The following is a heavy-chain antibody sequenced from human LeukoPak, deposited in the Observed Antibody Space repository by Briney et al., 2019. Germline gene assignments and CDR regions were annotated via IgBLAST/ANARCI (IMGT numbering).Heavy chain of an antibody. CDR1: GLTFSSYS. J-gene: IGHJ6*02. V-gene: IGHV3-21*01. D-gene: IGHD3-10*01. CDR2: ISSSSSYI. Sequence: PGGSLRLSCAASGLTFSSYSMNWVRQAPGKGLEWVSSISSSSSYIYYADSVKGRFTISRDNAKNSLYLQMNSLRAEDTAVYYCARDAELWFGEIPYYYGMDVWGQGTTVTVSS. CDR3: ARDAELWFGEIPYYYGMDV.